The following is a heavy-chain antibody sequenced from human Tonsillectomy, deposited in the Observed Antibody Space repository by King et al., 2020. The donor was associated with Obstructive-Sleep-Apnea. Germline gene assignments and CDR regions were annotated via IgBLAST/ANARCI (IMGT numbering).Heavy chain of an antibody. CDR3: ARVVADGYDAFDI. D-gene: IGHD2-2*03. J-gene: IGHJ3*02. V-gene: IGHV2-70*01. CDR1: GFSLTTRAMC. CDR2: IDWDDDK. Sequence: VTLQESGPALVQSTQTLTLTCTFSGFSLTTRAMCVSWIRQPPGQALEWLALIDWDDDKYYSPSLKTRLTISKDTSKNQVALTMANMDPADTATYYCARVVADGYDAFDIWGQGTMVTVSS.